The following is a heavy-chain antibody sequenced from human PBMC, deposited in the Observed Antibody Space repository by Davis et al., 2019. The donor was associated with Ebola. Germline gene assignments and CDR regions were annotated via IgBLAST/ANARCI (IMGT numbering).Heavy chain of an antibody. J-gene: IGHJ4*02. CDR1: GFTFSGYW. V-gene: IGHV3-7*03. D-gene: IGHD1-26*01. CDR3: ARDQSGSLDY. Sequence: PGGSLRLSCAASGFTFSGYWMSWVRQAPGKGLEWVANVNQDGGQKYYVHSLKGRFTISRDNAKNSLYLQMNSLRADDTAVYYCARDQSGSLDYWGQGTLVTVSS. CDR2: VNQDGGQK.